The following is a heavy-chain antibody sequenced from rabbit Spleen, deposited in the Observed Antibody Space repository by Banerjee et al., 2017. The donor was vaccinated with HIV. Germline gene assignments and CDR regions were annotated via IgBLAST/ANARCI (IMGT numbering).Heavy chain of an antibody. J-gene: IGHJ4*01. CDR2: IDPVFGAT. CDR1: GGSFNDKDV. CDR3: ARDAAGREDFNL. D-gene: IGHD4-2*01. V-gene: IGHV1S45*01. Sequence: QEQLEESGGGLVKPEGSLTLTCKASGGSFNDKDVMCWVRQAPGKGLEWIAYIDPVFGATYYAPWVNGRFTISSQNAQNMVYLHLNSLTAADTATYFCARDAAGREDFNLWGPGTLVTVS.